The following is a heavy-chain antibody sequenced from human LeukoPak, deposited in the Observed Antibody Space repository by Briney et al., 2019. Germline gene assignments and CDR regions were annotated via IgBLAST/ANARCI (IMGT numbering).Heavy chain of an antibody. V-gene: IGHV4-59*08. CDR1: GGSISSYY. CDR2: IYYSGGT. D-gene: IGHD6-13*01. Sequence: SETLSLTCTVSGGSISSYYWSWIRQPPGKGLEWIGYIYYSGGTNYNPSLKSRVTISVDTSKNQFSLKLSSVTAADTAVYYCARRVAAGPYWYFDLWGRGTLVTVSS. CDR3: ARRVAAGPYWYFDL. J-gene: IGHJ2*01.